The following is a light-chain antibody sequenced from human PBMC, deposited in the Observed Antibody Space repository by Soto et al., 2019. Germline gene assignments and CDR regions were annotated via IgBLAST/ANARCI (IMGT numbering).Light chain of an antibody. CDR3: QQYNNWWT. V-gene: IGKV3-15*01. J-gene: IGKJ1*01. CDR2: GAS. Sequence: EIVMTQSPATLSVSPGERATLSCRASQSVSSNFAWYQQKPDQAPRLLIYGASTRATGIPTRFSGSGSGTEFTLTISSLQSEDFAVYYCQQYNNWWTFGQGTKVDIK. CDR1: QSVSSN.